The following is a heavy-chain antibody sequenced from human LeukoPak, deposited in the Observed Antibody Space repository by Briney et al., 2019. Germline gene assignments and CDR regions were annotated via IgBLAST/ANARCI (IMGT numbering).Heavy chain of an antibody. V-gene: IGHV4-34*01. CDR2: INHSGST. CDR3: ARGPPVLPWFGELPFDP. Sequence: SETLSLTCAVYGGSFSGYYRSWIRQPPGKGLEWIGEINHSGSTNYNPSLKSRVTISVDTSKNQFSLKLSSVTAADTAVYYCARGPPVLPWFGELPFDPWGQGTLVTVSS. J-gene: IGHJ5*02. CDR1: GGSFSGYY. D-gene: IGHD3-10*01.